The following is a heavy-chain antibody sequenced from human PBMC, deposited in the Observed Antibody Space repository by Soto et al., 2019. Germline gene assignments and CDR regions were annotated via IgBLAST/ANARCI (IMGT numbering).Heavy chain of an antibody. J-gene: IGHJ6*02. CDR3: ARGHMVTTFYYGMDV. D-gene: IGHD4-4*01. CDR1: GGSISSYY. CDR2: IYYSGST. Sequence: QVQLQESGPGLVKPSETLSLTCTVSGGSISSYYWSWIRQPPGKGLEWIGYIYYSGSTNYNPSLKSRVTISVDTSKNQYSLMLSSVTAADTAVYYCARGHMVTTFYYGMDVWGQGTTVTVSS. V-gene: IGHV4-59*01.